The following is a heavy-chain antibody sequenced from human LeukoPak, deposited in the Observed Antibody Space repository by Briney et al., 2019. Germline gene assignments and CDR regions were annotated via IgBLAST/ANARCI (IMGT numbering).Heavy chain of an antibody. Sequence: PSETLSLTCTVSGGSISSSSYYWGWIRQPPGKGLEWIGSIYYSGSTYYNPSLKSRVTISVDTSKNQFSLRLSSVTAADTAVYYCASERDIVVVPAAIESYNWFDPWGQGTLVTVSS. CDR3: ASERDIVVVPAAIESYNWFDP. CDR2: IYYSGST. D-gene: IGHD2-2*01. CDR1: GGSISSSSYY. V-gene: IGHV4-39*01. J-gene: IGHJ5*02.